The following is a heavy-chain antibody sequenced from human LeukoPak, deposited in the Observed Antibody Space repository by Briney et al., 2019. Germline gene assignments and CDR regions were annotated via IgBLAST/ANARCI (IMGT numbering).Heavy chain of an antibody. J-gene: IGHJ5*02. Sequence: PSETLSLTCTVSGGSISSYYWSWIRQPPGKGLEWIGYIYYSGSTNHNPSLKSRVTISVDTSKNQFSLKLSSVTAADTAVYYCARDSALGLWGQGTLVTVSS. V-gene: IGHV4-59*01. D-gene: IGHD3-10*01. CDR1: GGSISSYY. CDR2: IYYSGST. CDR3: ARDSALGL.